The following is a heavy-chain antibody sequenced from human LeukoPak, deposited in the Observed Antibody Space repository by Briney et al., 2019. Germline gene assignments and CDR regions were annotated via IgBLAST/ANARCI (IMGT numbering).Heavy chain of an antibody. J-gene: IGHJ4*02. V-gene: IGHV3-23*01. CDR3: AKGAGAAGTFDY. D-gene: IGHD6-13*01. CDR1: GFTFSSYA. CDR2: ISGSDRST. Sequence: GGSLRLSCAASGFTFSSYAMSWVRRAPAKGLEWVSAISGSDRSTYYADSVKGRFTISRDNSRNTLYLQMNSLRAEDTAVYYCAKGAGAAGTFDYWGQGILVTVSA.